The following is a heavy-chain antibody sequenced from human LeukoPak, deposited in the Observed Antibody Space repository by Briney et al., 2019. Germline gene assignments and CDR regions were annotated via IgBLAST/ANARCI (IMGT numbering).Heavy chain of an antibody. CDR1: GGSISSSSYY. CDR2: IYYSGST. Sequence: PSETLSLTCTVSGGSISSSSYYWGWIRQPPGKGLEWIGIIYYSGSTYYNPSLKSRVTISVDTSKNQFSLKLSSVTAADTAVYYCARLTGSYLKAFEIWGQGTMVTVSS. V-gene: IGHV4-39*07. J-gene: IGHJ3*02. CDR3: ARLTGSYLKAFEI. D-gene: IGHD1-26*01.